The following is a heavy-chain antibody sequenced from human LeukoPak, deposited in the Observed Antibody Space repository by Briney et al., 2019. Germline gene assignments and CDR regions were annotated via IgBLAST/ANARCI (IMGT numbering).Heavy chain of an antibody. CDR3: AREYYYDSSGTGSAFDI. V-gene: IGHV1-18*01. J-gene: IGHJ3*02. D-gene: IGHD3-22*01. CDR1: GYTFSTYS. CDR2: ISVDNGNT. Sequence: RASVKVSCKASGYTFSTYSISWVRQAPGQGLEWMGRISVDNGNTNYAEKFQGRVTLTTDTSTSTASMELSSLRSEDTAVYYCAREYYYDSSGTGSAFDIWGQGTMVTVSS.